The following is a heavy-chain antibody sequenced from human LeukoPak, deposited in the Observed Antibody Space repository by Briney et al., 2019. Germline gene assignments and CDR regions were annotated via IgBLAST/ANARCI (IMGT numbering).Heavy chain of an antibody. Sequence: GASVKVSCKASGYTFTSYDINWVRQATGQGLEWMGWMNPNSGNTGYAQKFQGRVTMTRNTSISTAYMELSSLRSEDTAVYYCVRGSAGEYGMDVWGQGTTVTVSS. V-gene: IGHV1-8*01. D-gene: IGHD6-13*01. CDR3: VRGSAGEYGMDV. CDR2: MNPNSGNT. J-gene: IGHJ6*02. CDR1: GYTFTSYD.